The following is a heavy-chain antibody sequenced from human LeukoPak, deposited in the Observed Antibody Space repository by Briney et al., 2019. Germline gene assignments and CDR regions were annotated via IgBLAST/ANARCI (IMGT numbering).Heavy chain of an antibody. CDR2: IYYSGST. V-gene: IGHV4-59*01. CDR3: ARTEESGYSYGYFGYYYYMDV. CDR1: GDSISTYY. J-gene: IGHJ6*03. Sequence: PSETLSLTCTVSGDSISTYYWSWIRQPPGKGLEWIGYIYYSGSTNYNPSLKSRVTISVDTSKNQFSLKLSSVTAADTAVYYCARTEESGYSYGYFGYYYYMDVWGKGTTVTVSS. D-gene: IGHD5-18*01.